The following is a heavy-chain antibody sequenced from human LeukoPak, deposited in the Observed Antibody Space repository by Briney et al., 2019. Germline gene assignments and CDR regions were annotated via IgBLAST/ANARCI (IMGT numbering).Heavy chain of an antibody. D-gene: IGHD1-26*01. CDR3: ARDLGGRSGY. Sequence: GGSLRLSCAASGFTFSSYAMHWVRQAPGKGLEWVAVISYDGSNKYYADSVKGRFTISRDNSKNTLYLQMNSLRAEDTAVYYCARDLGGRSGYWGQGTLVTVSS. J-gene: IGHJ4*02. CDR2: ISYDGSNK. CDR1: GFTFSSYA. V-gene: IGHV3-30-3*01.